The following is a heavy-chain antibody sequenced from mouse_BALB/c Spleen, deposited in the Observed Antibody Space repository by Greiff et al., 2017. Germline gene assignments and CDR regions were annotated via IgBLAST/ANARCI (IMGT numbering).Heavy chain of an antibody. V-gene: IGHV5-6*01. CDR3: ARHPYPAAWFAY. CDR2: ISSGGSYT. Sequence: VQLQQSGGDLVKPGGSLKLSCAASGFTFSSYGMSWVRQTPDKRLEWVATISSGGSYTYYPDSVKGRFTISRDNAKNTLYLQMSSLKSEDTAMYYCARHPYPAAWFAYWGQGTLVTVSA. CDR1: GFTFSSYG. J-gene: IGHJ3*01.